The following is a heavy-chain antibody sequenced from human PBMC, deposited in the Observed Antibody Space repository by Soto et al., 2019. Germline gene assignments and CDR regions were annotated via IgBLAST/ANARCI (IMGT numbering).Heavy chain of an antibody. CDR2: INPGDSTT. V-gene: IGHV5-51*01. CDR1: VYTFTDYW. CDR3: ARQFCSGTSCRFKWFDP. Sequence: GESLKISCEGSVYTFTDYWIAWVRQMPGKGLEWMGIINPGDSTTTYGQSFQGQVTISADKSIRSAYLQWSSLKASDTAKYYCARQFCSGTSCRFKWFDPWGQGTLVTVSS. D-gene: IGHD2-2*01. J-gene: IGHJ5*02.